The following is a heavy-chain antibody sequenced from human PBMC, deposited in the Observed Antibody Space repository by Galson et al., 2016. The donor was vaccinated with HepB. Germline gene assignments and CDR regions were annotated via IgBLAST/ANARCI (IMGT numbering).Heavy chain of an antibody. CDR3: ARDSAGSFEL. D-gene: IGHD3-10*01. CDR2: IYYSGST. Sequence: ETLSLTCTVSGGSISTYYWNWIRQPPGKGLEWIGYIYYSGSTNYNPSLKSRVTLSVDTSKNQFSLKLTSVTAADTAVYYCARDSAGSFELWGRGTLVTVAS. V-gene: IGHV4-59*01. CDR1: GGSISTYY. J-gene: IGHJ2*01.